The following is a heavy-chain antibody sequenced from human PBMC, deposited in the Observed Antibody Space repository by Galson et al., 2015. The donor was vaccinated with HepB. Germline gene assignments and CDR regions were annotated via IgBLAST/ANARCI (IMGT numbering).Heavy chain of an antibody. J-gene: IGHJ3*01. Sequence: SETLSLTCTVSGGSIASYYWSWIRQAPGEGLEWIAYISHTGGTNYNPSLKSRVTISMDTSQNRFSLELKSVTAADTAVYYCARQHGHLHSARIDVWGQGTMVTISS. CDR1: GGSIASYY. V-gene: IGHV4-59*08. CDR2: ISHTGGT. D-gene: IGHD2-8*01. CDR3: ARQHGHLHSARIDV.